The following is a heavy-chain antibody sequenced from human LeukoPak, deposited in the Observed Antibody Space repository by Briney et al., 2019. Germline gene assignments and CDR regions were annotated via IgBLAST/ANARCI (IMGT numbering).Heavy chain of an antibody. J-gene: IGHJ4*02. CDR3: ARDIQYTVTPDS. Sequence: PGGTLRLSCAATGFAFNTYWIHWVPQAPGKGQVWVSRINGDGSSTSYADSVKGRFTISRDNAKNTLYLQMNSLRAEDTAVYYCARDIQYTVTPDSWGQGTLVTVSS. D-gene: IGHD4-17*01. CDR1: GFAFNTYW. V-gene: IGHV3-74*01. CDR2: INGDGSST.